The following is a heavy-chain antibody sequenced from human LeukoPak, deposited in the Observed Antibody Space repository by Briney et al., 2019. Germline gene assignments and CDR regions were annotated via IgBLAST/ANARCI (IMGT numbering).Heavy chain of an antibody. CDR2: IRYDGSNK. J-gene: IGHJ5*02. D-gene: IGHD6-19*01. Sequence: PGGSLRLSCTASGFTFSSYGMHWVRQAPGKGLEWVAFIRYDGSNKYYADSVKGRFIISRDNARNSLYLQMNSLRAEDMALYYCAKGGIAVAGTWFDPWGQGTLVTVSS. CDR1: GFTFSSYG. V-gene: IGHV3-30*02. CDR3: AKGGIAVAGTWFDP.